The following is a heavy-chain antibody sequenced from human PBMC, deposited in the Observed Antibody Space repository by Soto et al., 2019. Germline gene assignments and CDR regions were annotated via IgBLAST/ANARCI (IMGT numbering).Heavy chain of an antibody. J-gene: IGHJ4*01. CDR2: ISPTVGIP. D-gene: IGHD1-26*01. CDR3: ATLGSGSYDY. CDR1: GGTFSSYI. V-gene: IGHV1-69*02. Sequence: QVHLVQSGAEVKKPGSSVKVSCKASGGTFSSYIISWVRQAPGQGLEWMGRISPTVGIPNYAQKFQGRVTITADRSTSTAYMELSGLRSEDTAIYYCATLGSGSYDYWGHGTLVTVSS.